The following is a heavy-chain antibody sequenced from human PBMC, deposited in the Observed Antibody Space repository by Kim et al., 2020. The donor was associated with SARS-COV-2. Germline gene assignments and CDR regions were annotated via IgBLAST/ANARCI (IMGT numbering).Heavy chain of an antibody. V-gene: IGHV1-46*01. D-gene: IGHD5-18*01. Sequence: KCQGRVTMTRDTSTSTVYMELSSLRSEDTAVYYCARDQDTAMVTTGAFDIWGQGTMVTVSS. J-gene: IGHJ3*02. CDR3: ARDQDTAMVTTGAFDI.